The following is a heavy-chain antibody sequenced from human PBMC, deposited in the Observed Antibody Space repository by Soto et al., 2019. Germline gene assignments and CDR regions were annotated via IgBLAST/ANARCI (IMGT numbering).Heavy chain of an antibody. V-gene: IGHV3-23*01. CDR1: GFTFINYA. CDR3: AKSIAVAGSYFDY. D-gene: IGHD6-19*01. J-gene: IGHJ4*02. CDR2: ISGSGGST. Sequence: GGSLRLSCEVSGFTFINYAMTWVRQPPGKGLEWVSGISGSGGSTYYADSVKGRFTISRDNAKNTLYLQMNSLRAEDTAVYYCAKSIAVAGSYFDYWGQGTLVTVSS.